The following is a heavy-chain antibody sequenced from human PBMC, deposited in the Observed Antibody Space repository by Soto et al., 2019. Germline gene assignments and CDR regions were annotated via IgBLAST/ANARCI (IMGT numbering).Heavy chain of an antibody. CDR1: GHTFTTYA. CDR3: ARVTSTGWRLMDV. Sequence: ASVKVSCKASGHTFTTYAMHWVRQAPGQRLEWMGWINAGNGNTKYSQKFQGRVTITRDTSASTAYMELSSLRSEDTAVYYCARVTSTGWRLMDVWGQGTTVNVSS. V-gene: IGHV1-3*01. D-gene: IGHD6-19*01. CDR2: INAGNGNT. J-gene: IGHJ6*02.